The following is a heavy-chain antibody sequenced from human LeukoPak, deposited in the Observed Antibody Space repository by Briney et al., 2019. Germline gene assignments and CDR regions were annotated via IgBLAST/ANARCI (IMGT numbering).Heavy chain of an antibody. Sequence: GGSLRLSCAASGFTFSSYSMNWVRQAPGKGLEWVSSISSSSSYIYYADSVKGRFTISRDNSKNTLYLQMNSLRAEDTAVYYCAANQYSSSWYGGFDYWGQGTLVTVSS. CDR3: AANQYSSSWYGGFDY. CDR1: GFTFSSYS. CDR2: ISSSSSYI. V-gene: IGHV3-21*04. D-gene: IGHD6-13*01. J-gene: IGHJ4*02.